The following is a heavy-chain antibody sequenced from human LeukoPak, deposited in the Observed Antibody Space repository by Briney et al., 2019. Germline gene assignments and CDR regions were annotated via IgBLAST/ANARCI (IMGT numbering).Heavy chain of an antibody. CDR1: GFTLSSYW. CDR2: INSDGSST. J-gene: IGHJ4*02. Sequence: GGSLRLSCAATGFTLSSYWMHWVRQPPGKGLVWVSRINSDGSSTSYADSVKGRFTVSRDNAKNTLYLQMSSLRAEDTAVYFCARGSYYSFSDCWGQGTLVTVSS. CDR3: ARGSYYSFSDC. V-gene: IGHV3-74*01. D-gene: IGHD1-26*01.